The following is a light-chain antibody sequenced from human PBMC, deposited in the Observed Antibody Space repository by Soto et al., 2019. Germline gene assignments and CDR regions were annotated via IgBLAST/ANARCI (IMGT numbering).Light chain of an antibody. J-gene: IGKJ4*01. CDR3: QQSYSRPLT. V-gene: IGKV1-39*01. Sequence: DIQMTQSPSSLSASVGDRVTITCRASQSITNYLNWYQQKVGKAPRLLIYAASTLQSGVPSRFSGIGSGTDFTLTINNLQPEDFATYYCQQSYSRPLTFGGGTKVE. CDR2: AAS. CDR1: QSITNY.